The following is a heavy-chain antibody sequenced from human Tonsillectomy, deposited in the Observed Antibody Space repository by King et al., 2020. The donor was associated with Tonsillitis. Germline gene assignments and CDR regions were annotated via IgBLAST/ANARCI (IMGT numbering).Heavy chain of an antibody. CDR1: GGSISGYY. CDR3: AREGNLGTSWYFDH. CDR2: IYYSGST. D-gene: IGHD6-13*01. J-gene: IGHJ4*02. Sequence: QLQESGPGLVKPSETLSLTCTVSGGSISGYYCSWVRQPPGEGLEWIGDIYYSGSTNYNPSLKSRVTISLDTSKTQFSLNLSSVTAADTAVYYCAREGNLGTSWYFDHWGQGTLVTVSS. V-gene: IGHV4-59*01.